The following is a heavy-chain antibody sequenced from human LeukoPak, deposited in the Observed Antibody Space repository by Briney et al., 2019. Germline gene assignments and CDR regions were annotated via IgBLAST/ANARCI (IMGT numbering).Heavy chain of an antibody. J-gene: IGHJ1*01. Sequence: QPGGSLRPSCAASGLTFSSYAMHWVRQAPGKGLEWVAVISYDGSNKYYADSVKGRFTISRDNSKNTLYLQMNSLRAEDTAVYYCARDRRPLQTEYFQHWGQGTLVTVSS. V-gene: IGHV3-30*04. D-gene: IGHD3-16*02. CDR1: GLTFSSYA. CDR2: ISYDGSNK. CDR3: ARDRRPLQTEYFQH.